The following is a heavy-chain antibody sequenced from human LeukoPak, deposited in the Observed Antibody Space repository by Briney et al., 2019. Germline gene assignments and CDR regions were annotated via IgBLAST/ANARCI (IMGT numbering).Heavy chain of an antibody. D-gene: IGHD1-26*01. CDR3: AREKWELLPDAFDI. Sequence: SETLSLTCTVSGGSISSGGYYWSWIRQPPGKGLEWIGYIYHSGSTYYNPSLKSRVTISVDRSKSQFSLKLSSVTAADTAVYYCAREKWELLPDAFDIWGQGTMVTVSS. CDR2: IYHSGST. CDR1: GGSISSGGYY. J-gene: IGHJ3*02. V-gene: IGHV4-30-2*01.